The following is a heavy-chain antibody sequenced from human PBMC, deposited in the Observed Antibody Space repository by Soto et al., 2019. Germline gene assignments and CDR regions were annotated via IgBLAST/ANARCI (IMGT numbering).Heavy chain of an antibody. D-gene: IGHD6-13*01. J-gene: IGHJ6*02. CDR3: ARVGSSWYLGMDV. CDR1: GGSFSGHY. V-gene: IGHV4-34*01. Sequence: SETLSLTCAVHGGSFSGHYGRRIRQPPGKGLEWIGEISHSGSTNYNPSLKSRVTISVDTSKNQFSLKLSSVTAADTAVYYCARVGSSWYLGMDVWGQGTTVTV. CDR2: ISHSGST.